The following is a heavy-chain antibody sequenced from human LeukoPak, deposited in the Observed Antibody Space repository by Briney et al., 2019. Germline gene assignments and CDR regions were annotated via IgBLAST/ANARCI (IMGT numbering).Heavy chain of an antibody. CDR1: GGSISSSSYY. CDR3: AREVGPTTYWGFDY. D-gene: IGHD1-26*01. CDR2: IYYSGNT. V-gene: IGHV4-39*07. Sequence: SETLSLTCTVSGGSISSSSYYWGWIRQPPGKGLERIGSIYYSGNTYYNPSLESRVTMSLDTSKNQFSLKLTSVTAADTAVYYCAREVGPTTYWGFDYWGRGTLVTVSS. J-gene: IGHJ4*02.